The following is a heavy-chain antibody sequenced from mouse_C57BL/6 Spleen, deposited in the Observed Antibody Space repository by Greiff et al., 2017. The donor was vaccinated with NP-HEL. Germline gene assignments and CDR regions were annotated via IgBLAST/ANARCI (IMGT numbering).Heavy chain of an antibody. CDR1: GYTFTDYY. Sequence: EVQLQQSGPVLVKPGASVKMSCKASGYTFTDYYMNWVKQSHGKSLEWIGVINPYNGGTSYNQKFKGKATLTVDKSSSTAYMELNSLTSEDSAVYYCARMDPYAMDYWGQGTSVTVSS. V-gene: IGHV1-19*01. J-gene: IGHJ4*01. CDR3: ARMDPYAMDY. CDR2: INPYNGGT.